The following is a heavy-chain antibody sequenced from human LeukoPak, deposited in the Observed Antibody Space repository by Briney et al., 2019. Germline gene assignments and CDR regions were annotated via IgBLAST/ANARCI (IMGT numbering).Heavy chain of an antibody. Sequence: GGSLRLSCAASGFTFSIYGMHWVRRAPGQGLERVSAIWYDGSHTSYAESVKGRFTISRDNSKNTLYLQMNNLRAEDTTVYYCARRQPPAGDPGTSHGMDLWGQGTTVTVSS. CDR2: IWYDGSHT. D-gene: IGHD7-27*01. J-gene: IGHJ6*02. V-gene: IGHV3-33*01. CDR1: GFTFSIYG. CDR3: ARRQPPAGDPGTSHGMDL.